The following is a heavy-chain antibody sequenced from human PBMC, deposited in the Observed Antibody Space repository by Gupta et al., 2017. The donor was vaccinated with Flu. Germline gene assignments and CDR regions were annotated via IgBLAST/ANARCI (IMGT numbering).Heavy chain of an antibody. V-gene: IGHV4-34*01. CDR2: INHSGST. CDR3: ARGLKVTTRFGNWFDP. J-gene: IGHJ5*02. Sequence: QVQLQQWGAGLLKPSETLSLTCAVYGGSFSGSYWSWIRQPPGKGLEWIGEINHSGSTNYNPSLKSRVTISVDTSKNQFSLKLSSVTAADTAVYYCARGLKVTTRFGNWFDPWGQGTLVTVSS. D-gene: IGHD4-4*01. CDR1: GGSFSGSY.